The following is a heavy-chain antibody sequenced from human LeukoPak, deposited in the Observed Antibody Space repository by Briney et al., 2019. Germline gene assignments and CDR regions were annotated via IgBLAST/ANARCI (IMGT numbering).Heavy chain of an antibody. V-gene: IGHV1-69*04. J-gene: IGHJ5*02. Sequence: WASVKVSCKASGYTFTSYGISWVRQAPGQGLEWMGRIIPILGIANYAQKFQGRVTITADKSTSTAYMELSSLRSEDTAVYYCARVKRFGESEGDPWGQGTLVTVSS. D-gene: IGHD3-10*01. CDR2: IIPILGIA. CDR3: ARVKRFGESEGDP. CDR1: GYTFTSYG.